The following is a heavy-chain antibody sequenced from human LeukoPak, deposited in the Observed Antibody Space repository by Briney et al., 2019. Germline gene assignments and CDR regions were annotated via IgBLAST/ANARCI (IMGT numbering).Heavy chain of an antibody. V-gene: IGHV3-48*04. CDR2: ISSSSSTI. D-gene: IGHD5-24*01. CDR3: AREGIWLQTLDY. CDR1: GFTFSIYS. Sequence: GVSLRLSCTASGFTFSIYSMNWVPQAPGKGLEWVSYISSSSSTIYYADSVKGRFTISRSNAKNSLYLHMNSLRAEETAVYYCAREGIWLQTLDYWGQGTLVTVSS. J-gene: IGHJ4*02.